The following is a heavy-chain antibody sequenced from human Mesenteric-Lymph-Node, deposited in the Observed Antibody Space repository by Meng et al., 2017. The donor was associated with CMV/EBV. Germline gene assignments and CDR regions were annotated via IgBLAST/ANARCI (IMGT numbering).Heavy chain of an antibody. Sequence: SGGLISRSRYYWGWLRQPPGKGLEWIGSIYYSGSTYYNPSLKSRVTISVDTSKNQFSLKLSSVTAADTAVYYCARARSIAVAGTGYWGQGTLVTVSS. D-gene: IGHD6-19*01. J-gene: IGHJ4*02. CDR2: IYYSGST. V-gene: IGHV4-39*07. CDR1: GGLISRSRYY. CDR3: ARARSIAVAGTGY.